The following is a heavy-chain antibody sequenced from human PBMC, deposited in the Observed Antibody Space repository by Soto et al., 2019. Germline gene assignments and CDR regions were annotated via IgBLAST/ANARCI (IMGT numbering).Heavy chain of an antibody. D-gene: IGHD3-3*01. CDR1: GYTFTSYG. J-gene: IGHJ6*02. Sequence: ASVKVCCKASGYTFTSYGINWVRQSPGQEREWMGCVSPYNRNTNYAQKLQGRVTMTTDTSTSTAYMELRSLRSDDTAVYYCARIPRSERITIFGVVIISSDYYYYYRMDVWGQGITVTASS. V-gene: IGHV1-18*04. CDR2: VSPYNRNT. CDR3: ARIPRSERITIFGVVIISSDYYYYYRMDV.